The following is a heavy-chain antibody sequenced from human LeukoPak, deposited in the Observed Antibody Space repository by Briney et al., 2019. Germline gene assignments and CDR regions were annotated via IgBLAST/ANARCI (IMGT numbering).Heavy chain of an antibody. D-gene: IGHD3-9*01. CDR3: ARVGIIYAGYYYYGLDD. CDR1: GGSARGYF. V-gene: IGHV4-34*01. J-gene: IGHJ6*02. Sequence: PSETLSLTCAVSGGSARGYFWSWIRQPPGKGLEWIAEINHSGSIHYNTALKSRVTLTVDMSKNQFSLNLSSVTAADTGVYYCARVGIIYAGYYYYGLDDWGQGTTVTVSS. CDR2: INHSGSI.